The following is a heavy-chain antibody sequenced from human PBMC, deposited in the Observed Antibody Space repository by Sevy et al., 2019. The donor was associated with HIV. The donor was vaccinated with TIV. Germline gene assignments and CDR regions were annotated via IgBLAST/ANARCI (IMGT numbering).Heavy chain of an antibody. CDR2: IIPIFGTA. CDR1: GGTFSSYA. D-gene: IGHD3-10*01. Sequence: ASVKVSCKASGGTFSSYAISWVRQAPGQGLEWMGRIIPIFGTANYAQKFQGRVTITADESTSTAYMELSSLGSEDTAVYYCAGDPLPYVVRGVIITGGGENFDYWGQGTLVTVSS. CDR3: AGDPLPYVVRGVIITGGGENFDY. V-gene: IGHV1-69*13. J-gene: IGHJ4*02.